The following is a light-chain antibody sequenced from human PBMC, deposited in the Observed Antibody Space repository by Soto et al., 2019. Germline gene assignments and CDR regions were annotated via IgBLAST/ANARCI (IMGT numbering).Light chain of an antibody. V-gene: IGKV2-28*01. J-gene: IGKJ2*01. CDR2: LGS. CDR1: QSLLHSNGYNY. Sequence: DIVMTQSPLSLPVTPGEPASISCRSSQSLLHSNGYNYWDWYLQNPGQSPKLLIYLGSNRASGVPDRFSGSGSGTDFTLKISRVEAEDVGVYYCMQALQTPRTFGQGTKLEIK. CDR3: MQALQTPRT.